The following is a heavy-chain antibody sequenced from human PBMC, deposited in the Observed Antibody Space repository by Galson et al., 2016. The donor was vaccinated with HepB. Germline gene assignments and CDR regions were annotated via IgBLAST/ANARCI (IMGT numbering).Heavy chain of an antibody. J-gene: IGHJ6*02. D-gene: IGHD6-6*01. CDR3: ARDGIPSPQDIGGRLPPPYYYGMDV. CDR2: IWYDGSKE. Sequence: SLRLSCAASGFTFSNYGMHWVCQAPGKGLEWVALIWYDGSKEYYAEFVKGRLTISRDNSKNTLDLQMNSLRAEDTAVYYCARDGIPSPQDIGGRLPPPYYYGMDVWGQGTAVTVSS. CDR1: GFTFSNYG. V-gene: IGHV3-33*01.